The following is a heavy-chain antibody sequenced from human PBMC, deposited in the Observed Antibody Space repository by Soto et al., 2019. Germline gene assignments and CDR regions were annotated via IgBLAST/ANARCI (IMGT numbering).Heavy chain of an antibody. CDR3: AGDSRVVVSDADRSYYYYGMDV. CDR2: IIPIFDTA. D-gene: IGHD2-21*01. V-gene: IGHV1-69*01. CDR1: GGTFSRYV. J-gene: IGHJ6*02. Sequence: QVQLVQSGAEVKKPGSSVKVSCKASGGTFSRYVSSWVRQAPGQGLEWMGGIIPIFDTANYAQKLQDRIKITADESTSTAYMELSSLRSEAMAVYYFAGDSRVVVSDADRSYYYYGMDVWGQGTTVTVSS.